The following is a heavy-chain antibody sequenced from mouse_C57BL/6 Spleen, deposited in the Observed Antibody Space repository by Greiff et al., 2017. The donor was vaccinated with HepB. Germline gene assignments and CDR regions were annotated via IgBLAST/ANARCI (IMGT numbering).Heavy chain of an antibody. CDR2: IDPETGGT. CDR1: GYTFTDYE. Sequence: VKLVESGAELVRPGASVTLSCKASGYTFTDYEMHWVKQTPVHGLEWIGAIDPETGGTAYNQKFKGKAILTADKSSSTAYMELRSLTSEDSAVYYCTRKGYGGLDYWGQGTTLTVSS. J-gene: IGHJ2*01. D-gene: IGHD3-1*01. CDR3: TRKGYGGLDY. V-gene: IGHV1-15*01.